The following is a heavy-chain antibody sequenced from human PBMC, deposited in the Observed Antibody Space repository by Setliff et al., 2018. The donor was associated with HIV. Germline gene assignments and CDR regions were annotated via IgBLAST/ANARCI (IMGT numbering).Heavy chain of an antibody. J-gene: IGHJ6*03. CDR3: ARIVRPSYRYYYYMDV. Sequence: SVKVSCKASGGTFSSYAISWVRQAPGQGLEWMGGIIPIFNTANYAQKFQGRVTITADESTSTAYMELSSLRSEDTAVYYCARIVRPSYRYYYYMDVWGKGTTVTVSS. D-gene: IGHD3-10*01. CDR1: GGTFSSYA. V-gene: IGHV1-69*13. CDR2: IIPIFNTA.